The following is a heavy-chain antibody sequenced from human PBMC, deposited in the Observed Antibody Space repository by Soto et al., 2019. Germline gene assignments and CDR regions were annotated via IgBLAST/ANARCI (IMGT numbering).Heavy chain of an antibody. CDR1: CGSISSSTYY. CDR3: ARQGFGGGYDFPYAFDI. V-gene: IGHV4-39*01. J-gene: IGHJ3*02. D-gene: IGHD5-12*01. Sequence: QLQLQESGPGLVKPSETLSLTCTVSCGSISSSTYYWGWIRQPPGKGLEWIGSIYYSGSTYYNPSLKRRVTISIDTSKNQFSLNLNSVTAADTAVYYCARQGFGGGYDFPYAFDIWGQGTMVTVSS. CDR2: IYYSGST.